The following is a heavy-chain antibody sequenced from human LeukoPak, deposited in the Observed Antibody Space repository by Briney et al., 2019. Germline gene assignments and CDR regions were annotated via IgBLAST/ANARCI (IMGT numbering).Heavy chain of an antibody. J-gene: IGHJ3*02. CDR1: GGSFSGFY. V-gene: IGHV4-34*01. CDR2: INHSRRT. Sequence: SETLSLTCAVYGGSFSGFYWSWIRQPPGKGLEWIGEINHSRRTNYNPSLKSRVTISVDTSKNQFSLKLSSMTAADTAVYYCAGNGTDRDFDIWGQGTMVTVSS. CDR3: AGNGTDRDFDI. D-gene: IGHD1-1*01.